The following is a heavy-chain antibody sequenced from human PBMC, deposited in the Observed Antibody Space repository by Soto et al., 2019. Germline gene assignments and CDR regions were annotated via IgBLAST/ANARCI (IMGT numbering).Heavy chain of an antibody. J-gene: IGHJ5*02. Sequence: PSETLSLTCTVSGGSISSYYWSWIRQPPGKGLEWIGYIYYSGSTNYNPSLKSRVTISVDTSKNQFSLKLSSVTAADTAVYYCARLKRDTRLLRPLNWFDPWGQGTLVTVSS. CDR3: ARLKRDTRLLRPLNWFDP. D-gene: IGHD3-3*01. V-gene: IGHV4-59*08. CDR1: GGSISSYY. CDR2: IYYSGST.